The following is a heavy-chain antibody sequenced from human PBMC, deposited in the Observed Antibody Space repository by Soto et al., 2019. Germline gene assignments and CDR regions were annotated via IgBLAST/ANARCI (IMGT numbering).Heavy chain of an antibody. J-gene: IGHJ4*02. Sequence: ASVKVSWKASGYTFTSYYMHWVRQAPGQGLEWMGIINPSGGSTSYAQKFQGRVTMTRDTSTSTVYMELSSLRSEDTAVYYCARDRLTGIASDMVLYWGQGTVVTLSS. CDR3: ARDRLTGIASDMVLY. CDR2: INPSGGST. D-gene: IGHD6-13*01. V-gene: IGHV1-46*01. CDR1: GYTFTSYY.